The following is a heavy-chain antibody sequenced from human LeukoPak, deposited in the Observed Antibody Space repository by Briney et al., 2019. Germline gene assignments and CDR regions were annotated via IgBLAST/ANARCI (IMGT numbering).Heavy chain of an antibody. CDR2: IYYSGST. CDR1: GGSISSHY. CDR3: AREGLSGSYYEWFDP. Sequence: PSETLSLTCTVSGGSISSHYWSWIRQPPGKGLEWIGYIYYSGSTNYNPSLKSRVTISVDTSKNQFSLKLSSVTAADTAVYYCAREGLSGSYYEWFDPWGQGTLVTVSS. V-gene: IGHV4-59*11. D-gene: IGHD1-26*01. J-gene: IGHJ5*02.